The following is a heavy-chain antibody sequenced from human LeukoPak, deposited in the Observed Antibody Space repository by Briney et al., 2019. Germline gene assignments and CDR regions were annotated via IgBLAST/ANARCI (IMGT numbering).Heavy chain of an antibody. CDR3: AKDKYYYGSGSDFDY. D-gene: IGHD3-10*01. J-gene: IGHJ4*02. CDR1: GFTFDDYG. Sequence: GGSLRLSCAASGFTFDDYGMHWVRQAPGKGLAWVALISYDGSDKYYADSVKGRFTISRDNSKNTLYLQMNSLRAEDTAVYYCAKDKYYYGSGSDFDYWGQGTLVTVSS. CDR2: ISYDGSDK. V-gene: IGHV3-30*18.